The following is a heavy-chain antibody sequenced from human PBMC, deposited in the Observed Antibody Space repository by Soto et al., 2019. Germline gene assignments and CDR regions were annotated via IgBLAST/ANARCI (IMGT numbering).Heavy chain of an antibody. J-gene: IGHJ5*02. Sequence: GESLKISCAGSGFTFGDSYMSWIRQAPGKGLEWLSYISPGSRYPAYADSVKGRFTIPRDNAKRSLYLQMMSLTAEDTAIYYCVRGGGGGMFDPWGQGTMVTVSS. CDR1: GFTFGDSY. D-gene: IGHD2-15*01. V-gene: IGHV3-11*06. CDR2: ISPGSRYP. CDR3: VRGGGGGMFDP.